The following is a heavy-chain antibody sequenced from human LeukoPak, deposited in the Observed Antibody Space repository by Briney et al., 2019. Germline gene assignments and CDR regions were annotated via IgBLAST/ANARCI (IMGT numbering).Heavy chain of an antibody. D-gene: IGHD2-2*01. CDR1: GGSFSGYY. V-gene: IGHV4-34*01. CDR3: ARESSTSCDY. J-gene: IGHJ4*02. CDR2: INHSGST. Sequence: PSETLSLTCAVYGGSFSGYYWSWIRQPPGKGLEWIGEINHSGSTNYNPSLKSRVTISVDTSKNQFSLKLSSVTAADTAAYYCARESSTSCDYWGQGTLVTVSS.